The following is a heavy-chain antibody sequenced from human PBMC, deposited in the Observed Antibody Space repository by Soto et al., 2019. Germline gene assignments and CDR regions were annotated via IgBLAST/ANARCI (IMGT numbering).Heavy chain of an antibody. Sequence: XETLSLTCAVSGCSVSSNSYYWSWIRQPPGKGLEWIGYIYHSGGTNYNPSLKSRVTISVDTSKNQFSLKLNSVTAADTAVYYCARVHSDFDYWGQGTLVTVSS. CDR2: IYHSGGT. CDR3: ARVHSDFDY. CDR1: GCSVSSNSYY. D-gene: IGHD6-13*01. J-gene: IGHJ4*02. V-gene: IGHV4-61*01.